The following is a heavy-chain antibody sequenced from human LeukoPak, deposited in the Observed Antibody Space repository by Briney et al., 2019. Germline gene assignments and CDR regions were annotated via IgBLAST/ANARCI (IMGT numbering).Heavy chain of an antibody. D-gene: IGHD3-3*01. J-gene: IGHJ5*02. CDR2: IIPILGIA. V-gene: IGHV1-69*02. CDR3: ARGDSTGFWSGYSRRWFDP. CDR1: GGTFSSYT. Sequence: GATVKVSCKASGGTFSSYTISWVRQAPGQGLEWVGRIIPILGIANYAQKFQGRVTITADKSTSTAYMELSSLRSEDTAVYYCARGDSTGFWSGYSRRWFDPWGQGTPVTVSS.